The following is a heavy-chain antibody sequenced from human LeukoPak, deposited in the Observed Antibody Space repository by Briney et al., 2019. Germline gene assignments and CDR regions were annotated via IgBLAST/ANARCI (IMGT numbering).Heavy chain of an antibody. CDR1: GYTFTGYY. CDR2: INPNSGGT. CDR3: ARVRYYDSSDYDY. Sequence: ASVKVSCKASGYTFTGYYMHWVRRAPGQGLEWMGWINPNSGGTNYAQKFQGRVTMTRDTSISTAYMELSRLRSDDTAVYYCARVRYYDSSDYDYWGQGTLVTVSS. J-gene: IGHJ4*02. D-gene: IGHD3-22*01. V-gene: IGHV1-2*02.